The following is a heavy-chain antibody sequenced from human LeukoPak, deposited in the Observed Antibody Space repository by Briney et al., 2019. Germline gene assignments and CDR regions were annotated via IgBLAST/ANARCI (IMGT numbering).Heavy chain of an antibody. CDR3: AAGGGDGY. V-gene: IGHV1-46*01. CDR2: INPTGGST. J-gene: IGHJ4*02. D-gene: IGHD3-16*01. CDR1: GYTFTSYF. Sequence: ATVKVSCKASGYTFTSYFIHWVRQAPGGGLEWMGIINPTGGSTRYAQKFQGRVTMTRDTSTSTVYMELSSLRSEDTAVYYCAAGGGDGYWGQGTLVTVS.